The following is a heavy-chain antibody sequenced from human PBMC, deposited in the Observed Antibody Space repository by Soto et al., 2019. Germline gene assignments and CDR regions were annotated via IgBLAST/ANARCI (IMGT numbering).Heavy chain of an antibody. V-gene: IGHV3-66*01. CDR1: GFTVSNLY. D-gene: IGHD3-3*01. Sequence: EVQLVESGGGLVQPAGSLRLSCAASGFTVSNLYMTWVRQAPGKGLQWVAVISSGGSTYYADSVKGRFTISRDNSKNTLYLETNSLRAEDTAVHYCARDTLGGAYDFLHGGQGTLVTVSS. CDR3: ARDTLGGAYDFLH. J-gene: IGHJ4*02. CDR2: ISSGGST.